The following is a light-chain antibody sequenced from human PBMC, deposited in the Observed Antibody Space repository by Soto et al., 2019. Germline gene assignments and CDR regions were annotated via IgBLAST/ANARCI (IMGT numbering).Light chain of an antibody. Sequence: IGLTQSPSSLSALAGDRATLCCRASQGISSYLTWYQQKPGKAPKLLIYDASNLETGVPSRFSGSGSGTDFTLTISSLQPEDFATYYCQQSYSPSRTFGQGTKVDIK. CDR1: QGISSY. V-gene: IGKV1-39*01. CDR3: QQSYSPSRT. J-gene: IGKJ1*01. CDR2: DAS.